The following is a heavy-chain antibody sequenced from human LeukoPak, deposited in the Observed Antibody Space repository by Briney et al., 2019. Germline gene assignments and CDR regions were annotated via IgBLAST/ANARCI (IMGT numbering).Heavy chain of an antibody. J-gene: IGHJ4*02. CDR2: IRSDGSST. V-gene: IGHV3-74*01. CDR3: ARASGSGSHYPFDY. Sequence: GGSLRLSCVASDFGSHHMHWVRQAPGKGLVWVSHIRSDGSSTNYADSVKGRFTISRDNAKSTLYLQMNSLRAGDTAVYYCARASGSGSHYPFDYWGQGTLVTVSS. D-gene: IGHD3-10*01. CDR1: DFGSHH.